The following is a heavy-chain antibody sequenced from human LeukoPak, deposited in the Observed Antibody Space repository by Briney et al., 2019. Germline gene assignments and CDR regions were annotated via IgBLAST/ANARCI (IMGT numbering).Heavy chain of an antibody. CDR1: GFIFSNYW. V-gene: IGHV3-7*01. J-gene: IGHJ4*02. CDR3: AWYSRSSEAY. Sequence: PGGSLRLSCAASGFIFSNYWMSWVRQAPGKGLEWVANIKQDGSVKYYVDSVRGRFTISRDNAKNSVYLQMNSLRVEDTAMYYCAWYSRSSEAYWGQGTLVTVSS. D-gene: IGHD6-6*01. CDR2: IKQDGSVK.